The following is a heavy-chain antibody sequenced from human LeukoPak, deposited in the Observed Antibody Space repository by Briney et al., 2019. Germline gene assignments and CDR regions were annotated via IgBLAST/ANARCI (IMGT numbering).Heavy chain of an antibody. V-gene: IGHV4-39*07. CDR3: ARGWDYDILTGSREPYYYYGMDV. D-gene: IGHD3-9*01. Sequence: SETLSLTCTVSGGSISSSSYYWGWIRQPPGKGLEWIGSIYYSGITYYNPSLKSRVTISVDTSKNQFSLKLSSVTAADTAVYYCARGWDYDILTGSREPYYYYGMDVWGQGTTVTVSS. J-gene: IGHJ6*02. CDR2: IYYSGIT. CDR1: GGSISSSSYY.